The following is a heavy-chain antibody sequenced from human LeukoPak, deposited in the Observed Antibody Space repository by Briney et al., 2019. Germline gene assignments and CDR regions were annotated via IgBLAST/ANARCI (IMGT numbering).Heavy chain of an antibody. CDR1: GFSFDDYA. D-gene: IGHD3-22*01. V-gene: IGHV3-9*03. J-gene: IGHJ4*02. CDR2: ISWHSGTI. CDR3: AKADHYDSTGYFDY. Sequence: GRSLRLSCAASGFSFDDYAMHWVRQAPGKGLEWVSGISWHSGTIGYADSVKGRLTISRDNAKNSVYLQMNSLRAEDMALYYCAKADHYDSTGYFDYWGQGTLVTVSS.